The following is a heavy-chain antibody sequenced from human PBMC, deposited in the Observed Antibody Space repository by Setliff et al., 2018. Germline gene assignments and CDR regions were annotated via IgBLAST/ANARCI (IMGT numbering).Heavy chain of an antibody. CDR1: GVSVSRHY. V-gene: IGHV4-59*08. Sequence: SETLSLTCIVSGVSVSRHYWSWIRQPPGKTLEWIGYIYYSGSTNYNPSLKSRVTISVDTSKNQFSLKLSSVTAADTAVYYCARGQSDYYDSSGYYYDNYYYYYMDVWGKGTTVTVSS. CDR2: IYYSGST. J-gene: IGHJ6*03. CDR3: ARGQSDYYDSSGYYYDNYYYYYMDV. D-gene: IGHD3-22*01.